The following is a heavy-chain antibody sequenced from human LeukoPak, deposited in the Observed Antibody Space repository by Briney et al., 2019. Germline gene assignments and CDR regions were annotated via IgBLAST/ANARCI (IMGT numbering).Heavy chain of an antibody. Sequence: ASAKVSCKASGYTFTSYYMHWVRQAPGQGLEWMGIINPSGGSTSYAQKFQGRVTMTRDTSTSTVYMELSSLRSEDTAVYYCARDVEAVAGSYYFDYWGQGTLVTVSS. D-gene: IGHD6-19*01. V-gene: IGHV1-46*01. CDR3: ARDVEAVAGSYYFDY. J-gene: IGHJ4*02. CDR2: INPSGGST. CDR1: GYTFTSYY.